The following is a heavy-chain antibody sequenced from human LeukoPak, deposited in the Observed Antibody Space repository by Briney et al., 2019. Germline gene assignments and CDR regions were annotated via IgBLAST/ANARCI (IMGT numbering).Heavy chain of an antibody. CDR2: IKTDASEK. CDR3: IWSGEAD. Sequence: PGGSLRLSCETSGFIFSNCWMTWVRQAPGKGLEWVANIKTDASEKYYADSVKGRFTISRYNAKNSVFLQMNSLRAEDTAVYFCIWSGEADWGQGTLVAVSS. V-gene: IGHV3-7*01. CDR1: GFIFSNCW. D-gene: IGHD3-3*01. J-gene: IGHJ4*02.